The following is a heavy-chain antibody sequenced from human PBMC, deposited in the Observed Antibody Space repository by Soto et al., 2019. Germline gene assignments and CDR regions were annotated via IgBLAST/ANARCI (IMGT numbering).Heavy chain of an antibody. CDR3: ASHRTFWPFDY. V-gene: IGHV4-39*01. D-gene: IGHD2-8*01. Sequence: QLQLQESGPGLVKPSETLSLTCTVSGGSISSRGSMSGRSFYWGWMRQPPGKGLEWIASISYSDGSFYNSSLKSRLTISVDTSKTQFSLSLRSVTAADTAVYYCASHRTFWPFDYWGQGTVVTVSS. CDR1: GGSISSRGSMSGRSFY. J-gene: IGHJ4*02. CDR2: ISYSDGS.